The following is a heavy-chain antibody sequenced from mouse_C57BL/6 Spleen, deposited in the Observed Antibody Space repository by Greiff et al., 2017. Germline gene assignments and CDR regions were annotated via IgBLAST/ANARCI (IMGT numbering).Heavy chain of an antibody. CDR3: ARAAQATMFAY. J-gene: IGHJ3*01. D-gene: IGHD3-2*02. CDR2: IDPSDSYT. V-gene: IGHV1-50*01. Sequence: QVQLQQPGAELVKPGASVKLSCKASGYTFTSYWMQWVKQRPGQGLEWIGAIDPSDSYTNYNQKFKGKATLTVDTSSSTAYMQLSSLTSEDSAVYYRARAAQATMFAYGGQGTLVTVSA. CDR1: GYTFTSYW.